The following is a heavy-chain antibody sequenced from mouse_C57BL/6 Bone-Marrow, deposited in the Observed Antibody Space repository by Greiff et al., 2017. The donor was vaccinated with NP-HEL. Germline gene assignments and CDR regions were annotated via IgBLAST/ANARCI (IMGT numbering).Heavy chain of an antibody. CDR2: LSNGGGST. J-gene: IGHJ4*01. CDR3: ARPSDYYGSSYYYAMDY. V-gene: IGHV5-12*01. D-gene: IGHD1-1*01. CDR1: GFTFSDYY. Sequence: EVMLVESGGGLVQPGGSLKLSCAASGFTFSDYYMYWVRQTPEKRLAWVAYLSNGGGSTYYPAPVKGRFPISSDNAKNTLYLQMRRLKSEDTAMYYCARPSDYYGSSYYYAMDYWGQGTSVTVSA.